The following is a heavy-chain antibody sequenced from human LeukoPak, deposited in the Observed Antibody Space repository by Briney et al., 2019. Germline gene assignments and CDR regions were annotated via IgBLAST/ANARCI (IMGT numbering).Heavy chain of an antibody. CDR2: IYPGDSDT. CDR3: ARQTRDIVVVPAVATFNAFDI. D-gene: IGHD2-2*01. V-gene: IGHV5-51*01. CDR1: GYSFTSYG. J-gene: IGHJ3*02. Sequence: NTGESLKISCKGSGYSFTSYGIGWVRHMPGKGLEWMGIIYPGDSDTRYSPSFQGQVTISADKYISTAYLQWSSLKASDTAMYYCARQTRDIVVVPAVATFNAFDIWGQGTMVTVSS.